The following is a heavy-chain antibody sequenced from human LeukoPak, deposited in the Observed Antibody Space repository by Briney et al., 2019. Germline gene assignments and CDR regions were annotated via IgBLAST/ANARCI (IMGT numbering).Heavy chain of an antibody. D-gene: IGHD4-11*01. CDR3: AGRDSARNPWAY. V-gene: IGHV3-7*01. CDR1: GFTFTNFW. Sequence: GGSLRLSCPASGFTFTNFWMNWIRRAPGRGLEWVANIRPDGSEQFYVDSVKGRFTISRDNAKNSVYLQMNSLRADDTAVYYCAGRDSARNPWAYWGQGTLVTVST. J-gene: IGHJ4*02. CDR2: IRPDGSEQ.